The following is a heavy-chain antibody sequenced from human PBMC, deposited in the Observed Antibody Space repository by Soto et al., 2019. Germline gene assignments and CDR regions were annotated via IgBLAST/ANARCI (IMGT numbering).Heavy chain of an antibody. J-gene: IGHJ5*02. V-gene: IGHV3-49*03. CDR1: GFTFGDYA. CDR2: IRSKAYGGTT. CDR3: TRDFNYGDYSSFDP. D-gene: IGHD4-17*01. Sequence: GGSLRLSCTASGFTFGDYAMSWFRQAPGKGLEWVGFIRSKAYGGTTEYAASVKGRFTISRDDSKSIAYLQMNSLKTEDTAVYYCTRDFNYGDYSSFDPRGQRTPVTVSS.